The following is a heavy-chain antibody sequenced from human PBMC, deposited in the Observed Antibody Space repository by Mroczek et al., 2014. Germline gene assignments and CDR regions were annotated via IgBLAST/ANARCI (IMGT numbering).Heavy chain of an antibody. V-gene: IGHV3-33*01. D-gene: IGHD6-19*01. CDR3: ARDKYSSGWSYDY. Sequence: QVQLVESGGGVVQPGRSLRLSCAASGFTFSSYGMHWVRQAPGKGLEWVAVIWYDGSNKYYADSVKGRFTISRDNSKNTLYLQMNSLRAEDTAVYYCARDKYSSGWSYDYWGQGTLVTVSS. CDR1: GFTFSSYG. J-gene: IGHJ4*02. CDR2: IWYDGSNK.